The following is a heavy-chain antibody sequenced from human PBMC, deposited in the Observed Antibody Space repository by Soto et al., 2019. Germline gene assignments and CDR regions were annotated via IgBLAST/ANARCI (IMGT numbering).Heavy chain of an antibody. Sequence: SETLSLTCTVSGGSISGSSYYWVWIRQPPGKGLEWIGSIYYSGSTYYNPSLKSRVTISVDTSKNQFSLKLSSVAAADTAVYYCARTYYDFWSGYYYSFDYWGQGTLVTVSS. D-gene: IGHD3-3*01. J-gene: IGHJ4*02. CDR2: IYYSGST. CDR3: ARTYYDFWSGYYYSFDY. V-gene: IGHV4-39*01. CDR1: GGSISGSSYY.